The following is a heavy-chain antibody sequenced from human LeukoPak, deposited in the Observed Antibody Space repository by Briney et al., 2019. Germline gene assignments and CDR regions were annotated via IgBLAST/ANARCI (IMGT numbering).Heavy chain of an antibody. Sequence: GGSLRLSCAASGFTFSNYALTWVRQAPGKGLEWVSGISGSGGSTYYADSVKGRFTISRDNSKNTLYLQMNSLKTEDTAVYYCTTDPCSGGSCYPGTPTHVGYYYYYMDVWGKGTTVTVSS. CDR1: GFTFSNYA. D-gene: IGHD2-15*01. CDR2: ISGSGGST. V-gene: IGHV3-23*01. J-gene: IGHJ6*03. CDR3: TTDPCSGGSCYPGTPTHVGYYYYYMDV.